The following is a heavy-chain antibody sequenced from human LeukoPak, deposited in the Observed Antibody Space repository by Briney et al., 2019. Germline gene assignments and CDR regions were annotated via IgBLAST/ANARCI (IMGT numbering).Heavy chain of an antibody. CDR1: GFTFGVYT. J-gene: IGHJ4*02. CDR3: AKRDRPCSGECSALYYFDY. Sequence: GGSLRLSCVASGFTFGVYTINWVRLAPGKGLEWVSSISSSLNMYVAESVKRRFTISRDSAKDSVSLQLNSLRVEDTAVYYCAKRDRPCSGECSALYYFDYWGQGNLVTVSS. D-gene: IGHD2-15*01. V-gene: IGHV3-21*04. CDR2: ISSSLNM.